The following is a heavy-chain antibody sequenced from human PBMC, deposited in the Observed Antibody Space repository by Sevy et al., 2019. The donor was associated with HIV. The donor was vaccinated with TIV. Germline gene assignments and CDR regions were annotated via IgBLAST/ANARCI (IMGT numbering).Heavy chain of an antibody. J-gene: IGHJ4*02. CDR3: ATGVMMPAQGHFEY. CDR1: GYRFTDYS. D-gene: IGHD2-2*01. Sequence: ASVKVSCKASGYRFTDYSILWVRQAPGQGLEWMGRINPNSGGTNYAQKFQGRVTMTRDTSISTAYMELSRLTSDDTAVYYCATGVMMPAQGHFEYWGQGTLVTVSS. CDR2: INPNSGGT. V-gene: IGHV1-2*06.